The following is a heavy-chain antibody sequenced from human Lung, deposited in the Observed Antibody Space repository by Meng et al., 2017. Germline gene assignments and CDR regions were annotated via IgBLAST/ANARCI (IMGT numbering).Heavy chain of an antibody. J-gene: IGHJ4*02. CDR2: INHSGST. D-gene: IGHD4-11*01. CDR1: VGSLIDDY. V-gene: IGHV4-34*01. Sequence: WVAVPVKPPDTLSLTIVVAVGSLIDDYWSWIRQPPGKGLEWIGEINHSGSTNYNPSLESRATISVDTSQNNLSLKLSSVTAADSAVYYCARGPTTMAHDFDYWGQGTLVTVSS. CDR3: ARGPTTMAHDFDY.